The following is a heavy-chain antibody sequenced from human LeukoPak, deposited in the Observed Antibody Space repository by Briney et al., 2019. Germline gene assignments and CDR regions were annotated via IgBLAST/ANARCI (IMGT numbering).Heavy chain of an antibody. D-gene: IGHD6-19*01. CDR3: ARERAVAGTLDY. CDR1: GGSISSSNW. Sequence: SETLSLTCAVSGGSISSSNWWSWVRQPPGKGLEWIGEIYHSGSTNYNPSLKSRVTISVDTSKNQFSLKLSSVTAADTAVYYCARERAVAGTLDYWGQGTLVTVSS. CDR2: IYHSGST. J-gene: IGHJ4*02. V-gene: IGHV4-4*02.